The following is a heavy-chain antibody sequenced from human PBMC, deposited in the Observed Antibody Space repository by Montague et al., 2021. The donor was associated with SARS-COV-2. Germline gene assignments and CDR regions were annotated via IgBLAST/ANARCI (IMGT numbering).Heavy chain of an antibody. Sequence: SETLSLTCTVSGGSIRNYYWSWIRQPPGKGLEWIVHIYHSGTTNYNPSLKSRVTTSVDTSKNQFSLKLTSVTPADTAVYYCARRVPSGDIVVVPAGPFDYWGQGTLVTVS. CDR2: IYHSGTT. D-gene: IGHD2-2*01. CDR1: GGSIRNYY. J-gene: IGHJ4*02. V-gene: IGHV4-59*08. CDR3: ARRVPSGDIVVVPAGPFDY.